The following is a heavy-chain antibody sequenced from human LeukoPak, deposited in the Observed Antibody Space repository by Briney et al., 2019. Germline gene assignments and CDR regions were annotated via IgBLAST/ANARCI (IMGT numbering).Heavy chain of an antibody. J-gene: IGHJ4*02. CDR1: GYSVTSYW. CDR3: ARVAKYSGYDLYYFDY. V-gene: IGHV5-51*01. D-gene: IGHD5-12*01. CDR2: IYPGDSDT. Sequence: GESLKISCKGSGYSVTSYWIGWVRQMPGKGLEWMGIIYPGDSDTRYSPSFQGQVTISADKSISTAYLQWSSLKASDTAMYYCARVAKYSGYDLYYFDYWGQGTLVTVSS.